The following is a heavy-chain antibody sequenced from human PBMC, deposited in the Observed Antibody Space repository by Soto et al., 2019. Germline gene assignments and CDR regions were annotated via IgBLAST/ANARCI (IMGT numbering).Heavy chain of an antibody. D-gene: IGHD2-21*01. V-gene: IGHV3-7*01. J-gene: IGHJ4*02. Sequence: EVQLVESGGGLVQPGGSLRLSCEASGFMFSAYWMSWVRQDPRKGLEWVATISGGASDKFYVDSVKGRVTISRDDAKNSLYLQMHSLRDEDTAVYYCVREGWHSFDHWGQGTLVTVSS. CDR2: ISGGASDK. CDR3: VREGWHSFDH. CDR1: GFMFSAYW.